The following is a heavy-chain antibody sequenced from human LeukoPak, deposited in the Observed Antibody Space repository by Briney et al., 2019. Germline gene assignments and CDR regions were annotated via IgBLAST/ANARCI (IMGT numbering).Heavy chain of an antibody. CDR1: GDSIGTYY. V-gene: IGHV4-59*01. D-gene: IGHD3-16*02. J-gene: IGHJ4*02. Sequence: SETLSLTCTVSGDSIGTYYWSWIRQPPGKGLEWIGYIYYSGSTNYNPSLKSRVTISVDTSKNQFSLKLTSVTAADTAVYYCARANTFGGVIALDYWGQGTLVTVSS. CDR3: ARANTFGGVIALDY. CDR2: IYYSGST.